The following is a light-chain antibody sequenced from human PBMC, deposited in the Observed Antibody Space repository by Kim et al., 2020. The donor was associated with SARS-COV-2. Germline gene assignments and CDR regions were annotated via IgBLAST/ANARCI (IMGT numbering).Light chain of an antibody. J-gene: IGLJ3*02. V-gene: IGLV3-1*01. Sequence: VSQGQTASITGSGHKLGDKYACWYKQKPGQSPVLVISQDSKRPSGIPERFSGSNSGNTATLTISGTQAMDEADYYCQAWDSGTWVFGGGTQLTVL. CDR1: KLGDKY. CDR3: QAWDSGTWV. CDR2: QDS.